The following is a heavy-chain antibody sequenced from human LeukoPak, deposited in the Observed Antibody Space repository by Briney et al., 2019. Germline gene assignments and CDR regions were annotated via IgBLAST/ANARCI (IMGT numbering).Heavy chain of an antibody. D-gene: IGHD5-24*01. V-gene: IGHV4-34*01. CDR2: INHSGST. CDR1: GGSFSGYY. Sequence: SETLSLTCAVYGGSFSGYYRSWIRQPPGKGLEWIGEINHSGSTNYNASLKSRVTISVDTSKNQFSLKLSSVAAADTAVYYCARREMPTNLGYWGQGTLVTVSS. J-gene: IGHJ4*02. CDR3: ARREMPTNLGY.